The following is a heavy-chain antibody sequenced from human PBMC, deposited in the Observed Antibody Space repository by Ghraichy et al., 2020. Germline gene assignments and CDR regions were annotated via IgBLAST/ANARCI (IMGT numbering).Heavy chain of an antibody. Sequence: SGPTLVKPTQSLTLTCTFSGFSLSTNGMCVSWIRQPPGKALEWLALIDWDDDKYYNTSLQTRLTISKDSSKNQVVLTMTNMDPVDTATYFCARGGSIFGVAPFDYWGQGTLVTVSS. CDR3: ARGGSIFGVAPFDY. D-gene: IGHD3-3*01. J-gene: IGHJ4*02. V-gene: IGHV2-70*12. CDR1: GFSLSTNGMC. CDR2: IDWDDDK.